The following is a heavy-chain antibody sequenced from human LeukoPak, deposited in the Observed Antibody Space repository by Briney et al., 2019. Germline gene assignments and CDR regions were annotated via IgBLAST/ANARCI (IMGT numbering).Heavy chain of an antibody. CDR3: ARATGEDY. CDR1: GGSISSYY. Sequence: SETPSLTCTVSGGSISSYYWSWIRQPPGKGLEWIGYIYYSGSTNYNPSLKSRVTISVDTSKNQFSLKLSSVTVADTAVYYCARATGEDYWGQGTLVTVSS. D-gene: IGHD7-27*01. J-gene: IGHJ4*02. V-gene: IGHV4-59*01. CDR2: IYYSGST.